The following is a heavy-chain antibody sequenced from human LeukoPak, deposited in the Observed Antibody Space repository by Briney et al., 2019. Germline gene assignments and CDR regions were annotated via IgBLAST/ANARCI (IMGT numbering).Heavy chain of an antibody. J-gene: IGHJ4*02. CDR3: ARGGRVVVVAATPAGYY. CDR1: GYTFSGYF. CDR2: INPNSGGT. V-gene: IGHV1-2*06. D-gene: IGHD2-15*01. Sequence: ASVKVSCKASGYTFSGYFIHWVRQAPGQGLEWMGRINPNSGGTNYAQKFQGRVTMTRDTSISTAYMELSRLRSDDTAVYYCARGGRVVVVAATPAGYYWGQGTLVTASS.